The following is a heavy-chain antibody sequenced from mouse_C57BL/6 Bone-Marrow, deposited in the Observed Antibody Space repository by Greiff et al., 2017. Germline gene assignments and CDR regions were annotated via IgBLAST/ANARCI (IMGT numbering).Heavy chain of an antibody. CDR3: SSSALYDYDVDY. D-gene: IGHD2-4*01. J-gene: IGHJ2*01. CDR2: IDPSDSYT. Sequence: QVQLLQPGAELVKPGASVKLSCKASGYTFTSYWMQWVKQRPGQGLEWIGEIDPSDSYTNYNQKVKGKATLTVDTSSSTAYMQLRSLTSEDAAFYYGSSSALYDYDVDYWGQGTTLTVSS. V-gene: IGHV1-50*01. CDR1: GYTFTSYW.